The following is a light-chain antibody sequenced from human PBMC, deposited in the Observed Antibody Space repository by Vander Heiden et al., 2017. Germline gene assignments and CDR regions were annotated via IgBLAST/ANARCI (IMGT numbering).Light chain of an antibody. CDR3: SSYTSSSTVV. CDR1: SSDVGGYNY. CDR2: EVS. Sequence: QSALTQPASVSGSPGQSITISCTGTSSDVGGYNYVSCYQQHPANPPKLMIFEVSNRPSGVSNRFSASKSGNTASLTTSGLQAEDDADYYCSSYTSSSTVVFGGGTKLTVL. V-gene: IGLV2-14*01. J-gene: IGLJ2*01.